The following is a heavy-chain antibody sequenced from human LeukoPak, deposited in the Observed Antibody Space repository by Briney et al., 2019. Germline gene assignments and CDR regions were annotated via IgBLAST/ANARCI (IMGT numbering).Heavy chain of an antibody. Sequence: SETLSLTCTVSGGSISGYFWSWIRQPPGKGLEWIGEINHSGSTNYNPSLKSRVTISVDTSKNQFSLKLSSVTAADTAVYYCARGRGKYSYIVVVPAALDYWGQGTLVTVSS. D-gene: IGHD2-2*01. V-gene: IGHV4-34*01. CDR2: INHSGST. CDR3: ARGRGKYSYIVVVPAALDY. CDR1: GGSISGYF. J-gene: IGHJ4*02.